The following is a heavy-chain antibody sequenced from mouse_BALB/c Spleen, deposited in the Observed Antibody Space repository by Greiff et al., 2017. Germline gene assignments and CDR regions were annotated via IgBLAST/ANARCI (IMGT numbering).Heavy chain of an antibody. Sequence: EVQLQESGPELVKPGASVKMSCKASGYTFTDYYMDWVKQSHGESFEWIGRVNPYNGGTSYNQKFKGKATLTVDKSSSTAYMELNSLTSKDSAVYYCARSRNDGYLYAMDYWGQGTSVTVSS. V-gene: IGHV1-19*01. CDR3: ARSRNDGYLYAMDY. J-gene: IGHJ4*01. CDR2: VNPYNGGT. D-gene: IGHD2-3*01. CDR1: GYTFTDYY.